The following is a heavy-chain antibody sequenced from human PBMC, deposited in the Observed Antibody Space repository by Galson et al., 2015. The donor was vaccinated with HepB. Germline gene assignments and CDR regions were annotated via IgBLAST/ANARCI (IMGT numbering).Heavy chain of an antibody. D-gene: IGHD3-3*01. Sequence: SLRLSCAASGFTFSDYYMSWIRRAPGKGPEWVSYISSSGSTIYYADSVKGRFTISRDNAKNSLYLQMNSLRAEDTAVYYCASPRYDFWSGPIHPYYYMDVWGKGTTVTVSS. V-gene: IGHV3-11*01. CDR2: ISSSGSTI. J-gene: IGHJ6*03. CDR1: GFTFSDYY. CDR3: ASPRYDFWSGPIHPYYYMDV.